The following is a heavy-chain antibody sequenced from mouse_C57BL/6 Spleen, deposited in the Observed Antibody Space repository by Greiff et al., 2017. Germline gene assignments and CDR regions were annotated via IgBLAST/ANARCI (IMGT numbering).Heavy chain of an antibody. Sequence: EVQLQQSGPELVKPGASVKMSCKASGYTFTDYNMHWVKQSHGKSLEWIGYINPNNGGTSYNQKFKGKATLTVNKSSSSAYVELRSLTSEDSAVYYCANYYGNYGGGAMDYWGQGTSVTVSS. CDR2: INPNNGGT. CDR3: ANYYGNYGGGAMDY. J-gene: IGHJ4*01. D-gene: IGHD2-1*01. V-gene: IGHV1-22*01. CDR1: GYTFTDYN.